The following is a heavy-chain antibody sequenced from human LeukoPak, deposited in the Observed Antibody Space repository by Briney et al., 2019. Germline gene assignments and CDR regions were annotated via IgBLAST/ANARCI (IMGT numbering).Heavy chain of an antibody. CDR3: AKCFSSWYEDGAFDI. V-gene: IGHV3-9*03. CDR1: GFTFSSYS. J-gene: IGHJ3*02. CDR2: ISWNSGNI. D-gene: IGHD6-13*01. Sequence: GGSLRLSCAASGFTFSSYSMNWVRQAPGKGLEWVSGISWNSGNIGYADSVKGRFTISRDNAKNSLYLQMNSLRAEDMALYYCAKCFSSWYEDGAFDIWGQGTMVTVSS.